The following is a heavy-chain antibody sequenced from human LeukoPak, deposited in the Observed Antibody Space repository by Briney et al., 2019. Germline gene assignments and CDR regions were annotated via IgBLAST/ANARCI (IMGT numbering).Heavy chain of an antibody. Sequence: GGSLRLSCAASGITFSDYTMTWVRQAPGKGLECVSSINNVGNSALYADAVQGRFTISRDNYKNTVDLHMSSPRAEDTAIYYCVKEHVDRAFTRSFEIWGQGIVVTVSS. J-gene: IGHJ3*02. V-gene: IGHV3-23*01. D-gene: IGHD3-3*02. CDR2: INNVGNSA. CDR3: VKEHVDRAFTRSFEI. CDR1: GITFSDYT.